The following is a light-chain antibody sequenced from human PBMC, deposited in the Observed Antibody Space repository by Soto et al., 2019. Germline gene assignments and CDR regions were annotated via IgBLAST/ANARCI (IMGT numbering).Light chain of an antibody. CDR1: QSVSSNY. Sequence: EIVLTQSPGTLSLSPGERATLSCRASQSVSSNYLAWYQQKRGQAPRLLIYGASSRATGIPTRFSGSGSGTAFTLTTSRLEPEDFAVYYCQQYDTSPRTFGQGTKVEI. CDR2: GAS. CDR3: QQYDTSPRT. J-gene: IGKJ1*01. V-gene: IGKV3-20*01.